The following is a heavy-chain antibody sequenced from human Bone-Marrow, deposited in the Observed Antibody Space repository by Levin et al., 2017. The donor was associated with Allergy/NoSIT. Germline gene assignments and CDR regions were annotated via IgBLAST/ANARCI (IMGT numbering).Heavy chain of an antibody. Sequence: GESLKISCAASGFTFSSYAMSWVRQAPGKGLEWVSAISGSGGSTYYADSVKGRFTISRDNSKNTLYLQMNSLRAEDTAVYYCAKLDGDYHYFDYWGQGTLVTVSS. CDR1: GFTFSSYA. J-gene: IGHJ4*02. V-gene: IGHV3-23*01. CDR2: ISGSGGST. D-gene: IGHD4-17*01. CDR3: AKLDGDYHYFDY.